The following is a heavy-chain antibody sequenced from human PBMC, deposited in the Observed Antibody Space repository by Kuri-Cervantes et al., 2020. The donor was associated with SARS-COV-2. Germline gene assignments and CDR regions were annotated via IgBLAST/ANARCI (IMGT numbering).Heavy chain of an antibody. CDR2: MNPNSGNT. V-gene: IGHV1-8*03. D-gene: IGHD4-23*01. J-gene: IGHJ6*03. CDR3: ARVEEGMTTVVTSIYYYYYMDV. Sequence: ASVKVSCKASGYTFTSYDINWVRQATGQGLEWMGWMNPNSGNTGYAQKFQGRVTITRNTSISTAYMELSGLRSEDTAVYYCARVEEGMTTVVTSIYYYYYMDVWGKGTTVTVSS. CDR1: GYTFTSYD.